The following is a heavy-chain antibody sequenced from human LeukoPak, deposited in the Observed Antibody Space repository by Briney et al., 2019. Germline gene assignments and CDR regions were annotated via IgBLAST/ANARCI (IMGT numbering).Heavy chain of an antibody. CDR1: GGSITSYY. D-gene: IGHD4/OR15-4a*01. V-gene: IGHV4-59*08. J-gene: IGHJ4*02. Sequence: SETLSLTCTVSGGSITSYYWGWIRQSPGKGLEWIGCISHSGSTNYNPSLKSRLTISLDTSKNHSSLNLDSVTAADTAVYYCATGAVAPKYWGQGTLVSVSS. CDR2: ISHSGST. CDR3: ATGAVAPKY.